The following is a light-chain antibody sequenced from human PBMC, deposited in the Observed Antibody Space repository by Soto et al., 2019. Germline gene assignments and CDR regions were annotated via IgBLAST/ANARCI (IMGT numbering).Light chain of an antibody. J-gene: IGKJ4*01. CDR3: QYYNNWLAT. CDR2: AAS. Sequence: EVVMTQSPATLSVSPGDKVSLSCRANQTISNTLAWYPQKPGQAPQLLIYAASTRATGVSARFSGSGSGTEFTLTVSGMQYEGCTIYYCQYYNNWLATFGGGTKVEIK. V-gene: IGKV3-15*01. CDR1: QTISNT.